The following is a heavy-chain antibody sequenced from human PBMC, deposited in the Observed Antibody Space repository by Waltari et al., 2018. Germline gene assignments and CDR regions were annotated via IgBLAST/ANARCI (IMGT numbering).Heavy chain of an antibody. J-gene: IGHJ6*02. Sequence: QLQLQESGPGLVKPSETLSLTCTVSGGSISSSSYYWGWIRQPPGKGLEWIGSIYYSGSTYYNPSLKSRVTISVDTSKNQFSLKLSSVTAADTAVYYCARDQDYYYGMDVWGQGTTVTVSS. CDR2: IYYSGST. D-gene: IGHD2-15*01. CDR3: ARDQDYYYGMDV. V-gene: IGHV4-39*07. CDR1: GGSISSSSYY.